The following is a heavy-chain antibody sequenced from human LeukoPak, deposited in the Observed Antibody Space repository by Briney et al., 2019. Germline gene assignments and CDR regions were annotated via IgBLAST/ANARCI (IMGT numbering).Heavy chain of an antibody. J-gene: IGHJ3*02. CDR1: GYTFTSYG. CDR3: ARDRGYDSSGYLVQDDAFDI. V-gene: IGHV1-18*01. Sequence: RAAVKVSCKASGYTFTSYGISWVRQAPGQGRDWMGWISAYNGNTNYAQKLQGRVTMTTDTSTRTAYMELRSLRSDDTAVYYCARDRGYDSSGYLVQDDAFDIWGQGTMVTVSS. CDR2: ISAYNGNT. D-gene: IGHD3-22*01.